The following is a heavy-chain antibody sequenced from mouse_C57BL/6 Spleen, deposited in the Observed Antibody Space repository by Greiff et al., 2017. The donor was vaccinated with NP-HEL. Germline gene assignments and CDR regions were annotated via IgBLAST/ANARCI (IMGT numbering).Heavy chain of an antibody. V-gene: IGHV10-1*01. D-gene: IGHD2-3*01. CDR1: GFSFNTYA. Sequence: EVQLVESGGGLVQPKGSLKLSCAASGFSFNTYAMNWVRQAPGKGLEWVARIRSKSNNYATYYADSVKDRFTISRDDSESMLYLQMNNLKTEDTAMYYCVSVYDGYYYAMDYWGQGTSVTVSS. J-gene: IGHJ4*01. CDR3: VSVYDGYYYAMDY. CDR2: IRSKSNNYAT.